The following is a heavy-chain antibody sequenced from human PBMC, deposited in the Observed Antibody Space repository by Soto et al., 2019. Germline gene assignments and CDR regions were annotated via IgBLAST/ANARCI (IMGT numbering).Heavy chain of an antibody. CDR3: AKLRELPIHDAFDI. V-gene: IGHV3-23*01. Sequence: EVQLLESGGGLVQPGGSPRLSCAASGFTFRTYGMSWVRQAPGKGLEWVSSISDGGGSPYYADSVKGRFTISRDNSKNQLYLQMNGLRAEDTAVYYCAKLRELPIHDAFDIWGQGTMVTVSS. CDR1: GFTFRTYG. CDR2: ISDGGGSP. J-gene: IGHJ3*02. D-gene: IGHD1-26*01.